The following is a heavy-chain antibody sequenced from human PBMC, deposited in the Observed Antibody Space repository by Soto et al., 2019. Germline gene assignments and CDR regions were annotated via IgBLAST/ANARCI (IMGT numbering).Heavy chain of an antibody. V-gene: IGHV4-30-4*08. CDR3: VRDLAHGYTGNV. D-gene: IGHD5-18*01. CDR2: IYDSGVT. Sequence: PSETLSLTCSVSGAVVPSGENYWSWVRQPPGKGLEWLGYIYDSGVTSYTPALKSRVTLSLDRPNNQVSLKLRSVTAEETAGYFCVRDLAHGYTGNVWGPGTLVTVSS. CDR1: GAVVPSGENY. J-gene: IGHJ3*01.